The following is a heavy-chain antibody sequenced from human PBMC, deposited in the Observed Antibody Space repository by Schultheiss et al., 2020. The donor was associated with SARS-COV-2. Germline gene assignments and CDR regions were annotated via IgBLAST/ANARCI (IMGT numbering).Heavy chain of an antibody. CDR1: GGTFSSYA. CDR2: IIPIFGTA. CDR3: ARGITMIVVADLFDY. D-gene: IGHD3-22*01. Sequence: SVKVSCKASGGTFSSYAISWVRQAPGQGLEWMGGIIPIFGTANYAQKFQGRVTITADKSTSTAYMELSSLRSEDTAVYYCARGITMIVVADLFDYWGQGTLVTVSS. J-gene: IGHJ4*02. V-gene: IGHV1-69*06.